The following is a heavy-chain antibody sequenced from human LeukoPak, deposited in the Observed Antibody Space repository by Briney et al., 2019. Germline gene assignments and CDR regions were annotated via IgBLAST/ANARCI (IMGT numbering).Heavy chain of an antibody. CDR2: IYHSGST. CDR3: ARESIAAAGTHFDY. D-gene: IGHD6-13*01. CDR1: GGSISSYY. Sequence: SETLSLTCTVSGGSISSYYWSWIRQSPGKGLEWIGSIYHSGSTYYNPSLRSRVTVSVDTSKNQFSLKLSSVTAADTAIYYCARESIAAAGTHFDYWGQGTLVTVSS. J-gene: IGHJ4*02. V-gene: IGHV4-38-2*02.